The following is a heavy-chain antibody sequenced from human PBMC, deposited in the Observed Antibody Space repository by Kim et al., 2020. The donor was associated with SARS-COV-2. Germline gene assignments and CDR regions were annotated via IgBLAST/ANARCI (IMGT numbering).Heavy chain of an antibody. CDR1: GFTFSGYW. V-gene: IGHV3-7*01. J-gene: IGHJ4*02. D-gene: IGHD3-10*01. CDR3: ARARGVDY. CDR2: IKHDGSEK. Sequence: WGSLRLSCAASGFTFSGYWMSWVRQAPGKGLEWVANIKHDGSEKYYVDSVKGRFTISRDNAKNSLYLQMNSLRAEDTAVYFCARARGVDYWGQGTLVTVS.